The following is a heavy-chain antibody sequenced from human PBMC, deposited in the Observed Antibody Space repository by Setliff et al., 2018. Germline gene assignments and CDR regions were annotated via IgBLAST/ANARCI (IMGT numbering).Heavy chain of an antibody. J-gene: IGHJ5*01. Sequence: SETLSLTCAVCGGSFSGYYWSWIRQPPGKGLEWIGEINHSGITNYNPSLKSRVTMSVDTSKNQFSLKLNSLTAADTAVYYCARIKWFGETDCFDSWGQGTLVTVSS. CDR3: ARIKWFGETDCFDS. CDR1: GGSFSGYY. D-gene: IGHD3-10*01. V-gene: IGHV4-34*01. CDR2: INHSGIT.